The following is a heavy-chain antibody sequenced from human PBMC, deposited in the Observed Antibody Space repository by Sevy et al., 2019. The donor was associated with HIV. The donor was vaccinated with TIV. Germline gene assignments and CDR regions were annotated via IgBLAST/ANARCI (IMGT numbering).Heavy chain of an antibody. J-gene: IGHJ6*02. D-gene: IGHD3-16*01. CDR1: GFTLSDYY. CDR2: MSGSYDSGGDDTI. CDR3: ARDHVKDGKGGDYYYHAMDV. Sequence: GGSQRLSCTASGFTLSDYYISWIRQAPGKGLQWISYMSGSYDSGGDDTIYYADAVKGRFTISRDNAKNSLYLQMSSLRADDTAVYYCARDHVKDGKGGDYYYHAMDVWGRGTTVTVSS. V-gene: IGHV3-11*01.